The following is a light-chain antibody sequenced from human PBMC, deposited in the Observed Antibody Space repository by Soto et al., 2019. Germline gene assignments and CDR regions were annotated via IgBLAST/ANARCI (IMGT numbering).Light chain of an antibody. J-gene: IGKJ1*01. V-gene: IGKV3-11*01. CDR2: ATS. CDR1: QTVSSN. CDR3: HQRKSWPRT. Sequence: EIVLTQSPASLSSSPGERATLSGRASQTVSSNLAWYQHKPGQAPRLLIYATSNRATGIPARFSGSGSGTDFTLTISSLEPEDFAVYYCHQRKSWPRTFGQGTKVDIK.